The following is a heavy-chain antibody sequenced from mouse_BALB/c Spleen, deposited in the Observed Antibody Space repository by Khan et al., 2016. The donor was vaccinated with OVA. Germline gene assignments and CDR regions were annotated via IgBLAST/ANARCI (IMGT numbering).Heavy chain of an antibody. CDR2: IYPFNDDT. V-gene: IGHV1S136*01. CDR3: APVGVDYGSFAY. CDR1: GYTFTSYV. J-gene: IGHJ3*01. D-gene: IGHD1-1*01. Sequence: EVQLQQSGPELVKPGASVKMSCKASGYTFTSYVMHWVKQKPGLGLEWIGYIYPFNDDTKYNEKFKGKATLTSDKSSSTAYMELSSLTSEDSAVYYCAPVGVDYGSFAYWGQGTLVTVSA.